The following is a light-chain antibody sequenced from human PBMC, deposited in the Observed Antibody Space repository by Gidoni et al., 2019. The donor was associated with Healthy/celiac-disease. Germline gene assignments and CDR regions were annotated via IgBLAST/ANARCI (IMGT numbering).Light chain of an antibody. CDR1: QSVSSN. CDR3: QQYNNWPWT. J-gene: IGKJ1*01. V-gene: IGKV3-15*01. Sequence: IVITQSPATLSVSTGERATLSCRASQSVSSNLAWYQQKPGQAPRLLIYGASTRATGIPARFSGSGSGTEFTLTISSLQSEDFAVYYCQQYNNWPWTFGQGTKVEIK. CDR2: GAS.